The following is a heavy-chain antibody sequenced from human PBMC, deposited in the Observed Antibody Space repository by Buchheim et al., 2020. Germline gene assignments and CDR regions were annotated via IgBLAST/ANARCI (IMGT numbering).Heavy chain of an antibody. Sequence: EVQLVESGGALVQPRESLRLSCAASGFVFSGYCMYWVRQVPGKGLTWFARINGDGRITTYADSVKGRFTISRDNAKHTLHLEMNSRRVEDIGIDYCARVGSGLDYYGVDVWGQGTT. CDR1: GFVFSGYC. D-gene: IGHD3-10*01. J-gene: IGHJ6*02. CDR2: INGDGRIT. V-gene: IGHV3-74*01. CDR3: ARVGSGLDYYGVDV.